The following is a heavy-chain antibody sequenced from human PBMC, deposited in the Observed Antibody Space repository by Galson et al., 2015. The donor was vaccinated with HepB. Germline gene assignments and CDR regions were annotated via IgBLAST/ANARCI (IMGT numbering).Heavy chain of an antibody. CDR3: ARGSGSGYDWAFDY. CDR1: GYTFTSYA. D-gene: IGHD5-12*01. Sequence: SVKVSCKASGYTFTSYAMHWVRQAPGQRLEWMGWINAGNGNTKYSQKFQGRVTITRDTSASTAYMELSSLRSEDTAVYYCARGSGSGYDWAFDYWGQGTLVTVSS. V-gene: IGHV1-3*01. J-gene: IGHJ4*02. CDR2: INAGNGNT.